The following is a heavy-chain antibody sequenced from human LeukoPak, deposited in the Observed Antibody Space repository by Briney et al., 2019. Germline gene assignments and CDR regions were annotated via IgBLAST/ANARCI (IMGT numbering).Heavy chain of an antibody. D-gene: IGHD6-13*01. Sequence: ASVRLSCKASGYTFTGYYMHWVRQAPGQGLEWMGWINPNSGGTNYPQKFQGRVTMTRDTSISTAYMELSRLRSDDTAVYYCATGYSHLYYFDFWGQGALVTVSS. V-gene: IGHV1-2*02. CDR3: ATGYSHLYYFDF. CDR1: GYTFTGYY. CDR2: INPNSGGT. J-gene: IGHJ4*02.